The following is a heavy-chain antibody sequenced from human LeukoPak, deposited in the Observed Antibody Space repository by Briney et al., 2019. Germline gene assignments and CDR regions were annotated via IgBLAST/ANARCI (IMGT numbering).Heavy chain of an antibody. CDR2: IYYSGNP. D-gene: IGHD6-19*01. CDR1: GGSISSSFYY. CDR3: ARSPGVGGWPDDAFDI. J-gene: IGHJ3*02. Sequence: SETLSLTCTVSGGSISSSFYYWVGMRPPPGQGLEWIVNIYYSGNPYYNLSLKSRVTISVDTSKTQFSLKLSSVTAADTAVYYCARSPGVGGWPDDAFDIWGQGTMVTVSS. V-gene: IGHV4-39*01.